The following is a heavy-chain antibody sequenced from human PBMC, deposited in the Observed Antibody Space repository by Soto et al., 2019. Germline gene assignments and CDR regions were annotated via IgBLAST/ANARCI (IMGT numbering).Heavy chain of an antibody. Sequence: PGGSLRLSCAASGFTFSSYGMHWVRQAPGKGLECVAVIWYDGSNKYYADSVKGRFTISRDNSKNTLYLQMNSLRAEDTAVYYCSSDLSQYYGYYYGMDVWGQGTTVTVSS. V-gene: IGHV3-33*01. CDR3: SSDLSQYYGYYYGMDV. CDR2: IWYDGSNK. CDR1: GFTFSSYG. J-gene: IGHJ6*02. D-gene: IGHD3-16*01.